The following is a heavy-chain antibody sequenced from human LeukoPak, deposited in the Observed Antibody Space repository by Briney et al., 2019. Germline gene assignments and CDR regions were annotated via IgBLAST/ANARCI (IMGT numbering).Heavy chain of an antibody. V-gene: IGHV4-61*02. J-gene: IGHJ6*03. CDR3: ARDSMVRGVIYYYYYYMDA. Sequence: SETLSLTCTVSGGSISSSSYYWSWIRQPAGKGLEWIGRIYTSGSTNYNPSLKSRVTMSVDTSKNQFSLKLSSVTAADTAVYYCARDSMVRGVIYYYYYYMDAWGKGTTVTISS. D-gene: IGHD3-10*01. CDR2: IYTSGST. CDR1: GGSISSSSYY.